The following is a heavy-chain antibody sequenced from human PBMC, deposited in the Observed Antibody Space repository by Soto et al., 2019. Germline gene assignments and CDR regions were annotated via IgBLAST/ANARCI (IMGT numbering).Heavy chain of an antibody. CDR2: ISGSSIYI. Sequence: GGSLRLSCVASGFTFSNYNMNWVRQAPGKGLEWVSHISGSSIYIHYADSVRGRFTISRDNAKNSVYLQMDSLRVEDTAVYYCAREGALKPFSAWGQGALVTVSS. CDR3: AREGALKPFSA. CDR1: GFTFSNYN. V-gene: IGHV3-21*01. J-gene: IGHJ5*02.